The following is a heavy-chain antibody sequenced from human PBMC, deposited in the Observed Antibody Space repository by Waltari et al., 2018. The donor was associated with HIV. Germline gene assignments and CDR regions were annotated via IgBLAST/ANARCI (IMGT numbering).Heavy chain of an antibody. J-gene: IGHJ4*02. V-gene: IGHV4-34*01. CDR1: GGSFSGYY. D-gene: IGHD2-15*01. Sequence: QVQLQQWGAGLLKPSETLSITCAVYGGSFSGYYWSWIRQPPGKGLEWIGEINHSGSTNSNPSLKSRVTISVDTSKNQFSLKLSSVTAADTAVYYCAGAVAASDYWGQGTLVTVSS. CDR3: AGAVAASDY. CDR2: INHSGST.